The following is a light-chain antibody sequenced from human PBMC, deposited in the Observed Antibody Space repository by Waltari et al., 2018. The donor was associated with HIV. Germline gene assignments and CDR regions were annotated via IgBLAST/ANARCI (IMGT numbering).Light chain of an antibody. CDR2: EVS. V-gene: IGLV2-8*01. CDR1: SRDLGVYTS. Sequence: QSPLTQPPSASGPPGPSVTISCTGASRDLGVYTSVSWYQQRPGKSPKVIISEVSKRFSGVPNRFSGSTSGNTASLTVSGLQADDEAEYFCSFYGGSNILVFGGGTKLTVL. J-gene: IGLJ2*01. CDR3: SFYGGSNILV.